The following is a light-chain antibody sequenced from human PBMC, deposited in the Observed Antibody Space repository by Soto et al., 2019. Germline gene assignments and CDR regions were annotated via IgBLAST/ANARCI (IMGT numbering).Light chain of an antibody. CDR1: RSVSSNH. J-gene: IGKJ5*01. Sequence: DIVLTQSPGTLSLSPGERATLSCRASRSVSSNHLAWYQQKPGQAPRLLIYGGSSRATGIPVRFSGSGSETDFTLTITRLEPEDFAVYYCQQYSSSPTTFGQGTRLEI. CDR3: QQYSSSPTT. CDR2: GGS. V-gene: IGKV3-20*01.